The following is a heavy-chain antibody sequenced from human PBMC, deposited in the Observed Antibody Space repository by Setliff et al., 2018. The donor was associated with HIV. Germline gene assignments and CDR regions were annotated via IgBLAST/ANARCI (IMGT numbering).Heavy chain of an antibody. V-gene: IGHV3-74*03. CDR2: INNDGRKT. D-gene: IGHD5-12*01. CDR3: ARVASGYDYGWLDP. J-gene: IGHJ5*02. Sequence: PGGSLRLSCAASGFTFSTYWMHWVRQAPGKGLVWVSHINNDGRKTTYADSVKGRFTVSRDNAENTLYLQMNSLRAEDTAVYYCARVASGYDYGWLDPWGQGTLVTVSS. CDR1: GFTFSTYW.